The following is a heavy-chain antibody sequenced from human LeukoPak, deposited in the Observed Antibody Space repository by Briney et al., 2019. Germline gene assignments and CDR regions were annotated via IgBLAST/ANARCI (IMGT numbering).Heavy chain of an antibody. CDR3: ARGEVVVGTDH. CDR1: GYTFTGYY. D-gene: IGHD2-15*01. CDR2: VIPNSGGT. J-gene: IGHJ4*02. Sequence: ASVKVSCKASGYTFTGYYIHWLRQAPGQGLEWMGWVIPNSGGTNYAQKFQGRVTMTRDTSISTAYMELSRLRYDDTAFYCCARGEVVVGTDHWGQGTLVTVSS. V-gene: IGHV1-2*02.